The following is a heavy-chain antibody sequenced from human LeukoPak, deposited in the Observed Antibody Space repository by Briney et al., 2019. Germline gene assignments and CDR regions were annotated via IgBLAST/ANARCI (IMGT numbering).Heavy chain of an antibody. Sequence: SETLSLTCTVSGDSISSYYWSWIRQPPGKGLEWIGYIYYSGSTNYNPSLKSRVTISVDTSKNQFSLKLSSVTAADTAVYYCARPSIAVAGTHWYFDLWGRGTLVTVSS. J-gene: IGHJ2*01. CDR2: IYYSGST. CDR1: GDSISSYY. CDR3: ARPSIAVAGTHWYFDL. V-gene: IGHV4-59*08. D-gene: IGHD6-19*01.